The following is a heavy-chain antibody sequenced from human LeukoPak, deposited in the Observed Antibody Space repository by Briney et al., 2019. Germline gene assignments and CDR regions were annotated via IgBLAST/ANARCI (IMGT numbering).Heavy chain of an antibody. J-gene: IGHJ4*02. CDR1: GFTFSSYT. Sequence: GGSLRLSCAGSGFTFSSYTMNWVRHAPGKGLEWVSSISETSIYINYADSVKGRFTISRDNAKYSLYLRMTSLRAEDTAVYYCARSYYDSSGYPHSDLDYWGQGTLVTVSS. D-gene: IGHD3-22*01. V-gene: IGHV3-21*01. CDR3: ARSYYDSSGYPHSDLDY. CDR2: ISETSIYI.